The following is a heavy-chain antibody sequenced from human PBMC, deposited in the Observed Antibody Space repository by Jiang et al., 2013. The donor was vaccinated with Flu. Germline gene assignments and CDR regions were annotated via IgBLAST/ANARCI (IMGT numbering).Heavy chain of an antibody. J-gene: IGHJ3*02. Sequence: TLTLTCTFSGFSLSTSGMCVSWIRQPPGKALEWLARIDWDDDKYYSTSLKTRLTISKDSSKDQVVLTMTNMDPVDTATYYCVRTWGTSYPRGAFDIWGQGTLVSVSS. CDR1: GFSLSTSGMC. V-gene: IGHV2-70*11. CDR3: VRTWGTSYPRGAFDI. CDR2: IDWDDDK. D-gene: IGHD2-2*01.